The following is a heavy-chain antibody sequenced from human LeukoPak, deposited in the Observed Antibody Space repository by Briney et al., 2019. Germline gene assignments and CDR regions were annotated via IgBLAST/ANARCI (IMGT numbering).Heavy chain of an antibody. CDR1: VGTFTIYA. D-gene: IGHD2/OR15-2a*01. J-gene: IGHJ4*02. V-gene: IGHV1-69*06. CDR3: ARDPPPNRQGY. CDR2: IIPIFGTA. Sequence: ASVTLSLTSSVGTFTIYAISWARQAPGQGREWMGRIIPIFGTANYAQKFQGRVTMTADKSTSTAYMELSSLRSEDTAVYDCARDPPPNRQGYWGQGTLVTVSS.